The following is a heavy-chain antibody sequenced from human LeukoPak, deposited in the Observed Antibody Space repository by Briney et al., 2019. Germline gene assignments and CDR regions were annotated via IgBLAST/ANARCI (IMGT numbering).Heavy chain of an antibody. D-gene: IGHD3-22*01. CDR1: GGSFSGYY. CDR2: INNSGST. J-gene: IGHJ4*02. Sequence: SETLSLTCAVYGGSFSGYYWSWIRQPPGKGLEWVGEINNSGSTNYNPSLMSRVTISVDTSKTQFSLKLSSVTAADTAVYYCARGRLHYDSSGYSYWGQGTLVTVSS. V-gene: IGHV4-34*01. CDR3: ARGRLHYDSSGYSY.